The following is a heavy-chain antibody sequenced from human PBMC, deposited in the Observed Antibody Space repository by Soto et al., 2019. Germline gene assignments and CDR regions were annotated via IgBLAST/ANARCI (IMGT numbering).Heavy chain of an antibody. D-gene: IGHD1-26*01. Sequence: KPSETLSLTCDVSGGFVNSTNWWYWARQPPGKGLEWIGEIHHIAGTNYNPSLKGRVTISMDKSKNQFSLKLTSVTAADTAVYYCARDPYSGAYSMPYWGPGTLVTVSS. CDR3: ARDPYSGAYSMPY. CDR1: GGFVNSTNW. J-gene: IGHJ4*02. V-gene: IGHV4-4*02. CDR2: IHHIAGT.